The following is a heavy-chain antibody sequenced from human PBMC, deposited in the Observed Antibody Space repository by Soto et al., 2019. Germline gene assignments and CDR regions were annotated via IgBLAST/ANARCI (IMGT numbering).Heavy chain of an antibody. CDR1: KFTFSAYA. D-gene: IGHD4-17*01. CDR3: TRDPNGDHIGAFDF. CDR2: ISGSGGGT. J-gene: IGHJ3*01. Sequence: VQVVESGGGLVQPGGSLRLSCATSKFTFSAYAMTWVRQAPGEGLEWVSSISGSGGGTSYADSVKGRFSISRDNSKNTLYLRMNSLRVEDTAVYYCTRDPNGDHIGAFDFWGQGIVVTVSS. V-gene: IGHV3-23*04.